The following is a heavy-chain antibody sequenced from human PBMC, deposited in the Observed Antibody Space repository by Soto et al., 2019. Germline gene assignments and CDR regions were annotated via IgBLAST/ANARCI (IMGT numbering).Heavy chain of an antibody. CDR3: AKDGGVLRYFDWLPSY. CDR1: GFTFSSYG. Sequence: GGSLRLSCAASGFTFSSYGMHWVRQAPGKGLEWVAVISYDGSNKYYADSVKGRFTISRDNSKNTLYLQMNSLRAEDTAVYYCAKDGGVLRYFDWLPSYWGQGTLVTVSS. J-gene: IGHJ4*02. CDR2: ISYDGSNK. V-gene: IGHV3-30*18. D-gene: IGHD3-9*01.